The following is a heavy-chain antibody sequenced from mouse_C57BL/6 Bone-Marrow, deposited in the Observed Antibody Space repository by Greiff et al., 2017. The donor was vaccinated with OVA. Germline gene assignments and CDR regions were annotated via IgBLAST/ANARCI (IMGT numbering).Heavy chain of an antibody. D-gene: IGHD1-1*01. CDR1: GYTFTSYW. CDR2: IDPSDSYT. Sequence: QVQLQQPGAELVKPGASVKLSCKASGYTFTSYWMQWVKQRPGQGLEWIGEIDPSDSYTNYNQKFKGKATLTVDTSSSTAYMQLSSLTSEDSAVYYCAREGYYGSSSDVWGTGTTVTVSS. V-gene: IGHV1-50*01. J-gene: IGHJ1*03. CDR3: AREGYYGSSSDV.